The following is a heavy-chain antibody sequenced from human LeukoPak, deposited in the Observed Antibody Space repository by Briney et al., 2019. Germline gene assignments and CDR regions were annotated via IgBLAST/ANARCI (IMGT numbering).Heavy chain of an antibody. CDR2: ISGSGGST. D-gene: IGHD3/OR15-3a*01. Sequence: GGSLRLSCAASGFTFSSYGMSWVRQAPGKGLEWVSAISGSGGSTYYADSVKGRFTIPRDNSKNTLYLQMNSLRAEDTAVYYCARTGLGMYSFDSWGQGTLVTVSS. J-gene: IGHJ4*02. V-gene: IGHV3-23*01. CDR1: GFTFSSYG. CDR3: ARTGLGMYSFDS.